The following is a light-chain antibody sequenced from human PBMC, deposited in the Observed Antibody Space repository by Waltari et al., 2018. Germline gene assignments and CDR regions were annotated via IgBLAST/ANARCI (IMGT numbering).Light chain of an antibody. V-gene: IGKV3-20*01. J-gene: IGKJ1*01. CDR1: KRVSRA. CDR2: GAS. Sequence: EIVLTQSPGTPSLSLGARATVPCRASKRVSRALAWYQQKPGQAPRRLIYGASTRATGIPDRFSGSGSGTDFRLTISRLEPDDFAVYYCQHYLRLPVTFGQGTTVEI. CDR3: QHYLRLPVT.